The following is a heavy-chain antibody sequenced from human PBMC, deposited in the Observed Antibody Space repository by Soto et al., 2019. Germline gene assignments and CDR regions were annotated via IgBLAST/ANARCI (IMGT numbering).Heavy chain of an antibody. CDR2: MNPNSGNT. Sequence: QVQLVQSGAEVKKPGASVMVSCKASGYTFRDYDINWVRQASGQGLEWMGWMNPNSGNTAYAQKLQGRVTMTGDTTTNTAYMELSSLTSADTAVYYCTRRARIGKQLWLPFDSWAQGTLVTVSS. J-gene: IGHJ4*02. V-gene: IGHV1-8*01. D-gene: IGHD3-22*01. CDR3: TRRARIGKQLWLPFDS. CDR1: GYTFRDYD.